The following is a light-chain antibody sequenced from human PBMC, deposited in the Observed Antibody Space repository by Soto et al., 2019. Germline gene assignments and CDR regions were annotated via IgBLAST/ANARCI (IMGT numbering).Light chain of an antibody. CDR3: AAWDDSLSGPV. V-gene: IGLV1-47*01. CDR2: RNN. Sequence: QSVLTQPPSASGTPGQRVTISCSGSSSNIGSNYVYWYQQLPGTAPKLLIYRNNQRPSGVPDRFSGSKSGTSASLAISGLRSGDEADYYCAAWDDSLSGPVFGGGTKLPVL. J-gene: IGLJ3*02. CDR1: SSNIGSNY.